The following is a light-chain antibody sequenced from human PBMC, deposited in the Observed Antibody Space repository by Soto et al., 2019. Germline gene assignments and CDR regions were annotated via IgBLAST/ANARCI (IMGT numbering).Light chain of an antibody. CDR3: SSYTSSSVV. Sequence: QSALTQPASVSGSPGQSITISCTGTSSDVGGYNYVSWYQQYPGKAPKLMIYEVSNRPSGVSNRFSGSKSGNTASLTISGLQAEDEADHYCSSYTSSSVVFGGGTQLTVL. CDR2: EVS. J-gene: IGLJ2*01. V-gene: IGLV2-14*01. CDR1: SSDVGGYNY.